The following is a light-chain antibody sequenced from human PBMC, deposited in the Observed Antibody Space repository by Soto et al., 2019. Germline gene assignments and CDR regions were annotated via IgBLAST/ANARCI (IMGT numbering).Light chain of an antibody. J-gene: IGKJ1*01. V-gene: IGKV1-33*01. CDR3: QQDYRLPWT. CDR1: HDVSHF. CDR2: DAS. Sequence: DIQMTLSPSSLSASIGDRVTSTCQASHDVSHFLNWFQQRPGQAPKLLIYDASTWERGVPSRFSGRGSGTRFTFTLCSRKPEDIATYYCQQDYRLPWTFGQGTKVEMK.